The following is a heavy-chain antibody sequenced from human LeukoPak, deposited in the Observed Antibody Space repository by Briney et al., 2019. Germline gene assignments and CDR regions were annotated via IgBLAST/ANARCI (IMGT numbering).Heavy chain of an antibody. V-gene: IGHV4-34*01. CDR1: GGSFSNYY. CDR3: AREPFGETEDV. CDR2: INHSGST. D-gene: IGHD3-10*01. J-gene: IGHJ6*04. Sequence: SDTLSLTCAVYGGSFSNYYWSWIRQPPGKGLEWIGEINHSGSTNYNPSLKSRVTISVDTSKNQFSLKLSSVTAADTAVYYCAREPFGETEDVWGKGTTVTVSS.